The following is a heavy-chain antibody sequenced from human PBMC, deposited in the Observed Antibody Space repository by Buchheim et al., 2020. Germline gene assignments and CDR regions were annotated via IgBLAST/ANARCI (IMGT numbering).Heavy chain of an antibody. CDR1: GFTFDDYA. V-gene: IGHV3-43D*04. J-gene: IGHJ4*02. Sequence: EVQLVESGGGLGQPGGSLRLSCAASGFTFDDYAMHWVRQAPGKGLEWVSLISWDGGSTYYADSVKGRFTISRDNSKNSLYLQMNSLRAEDTALYYCAKDIAPGPDFWSGSDYWGQGTL. CDR2: ISWDGGST. D-gene: IGHD3-3*01. CDR3: AKDIAPGPDFWSGSDY.